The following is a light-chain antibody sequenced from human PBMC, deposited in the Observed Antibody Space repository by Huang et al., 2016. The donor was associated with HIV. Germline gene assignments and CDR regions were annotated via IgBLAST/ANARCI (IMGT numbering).Light chain of an antibody. CDR3: QQTYSAPVT. V-gene: IGKV1-39*01. CDR1: QRISSH. J-gene: IGKJ4*01. Sequence: DIQVTQSPSSLSVSVGDRVTITCRTSQRISSHLSWYQQKIGKGPKLLIYSSTVLQSGVPSRFTGSGSGRDFTLTINSLQPEDFATYYCQQTYSAPVTFGGGTRVEIK. CDR2: SST.